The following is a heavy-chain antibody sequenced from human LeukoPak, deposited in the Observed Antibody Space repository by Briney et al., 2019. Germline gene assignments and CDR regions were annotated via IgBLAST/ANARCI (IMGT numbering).Heavy chain of an antibody. CDR3: AKAILMATLHYHYMDV. CDR2: ISSGGRTI. V-gene: IGHV3-11*01. D-gene: IGHD5-24*01. J-gene: IGHJ6*03. CDR1: GFTFSDYY. Sequence: GGSLRLSCAASGFTFSDYYMSWIRQAPGKGLEWVSYISSGGRTIYYADSVKGRFTMSRDNAKNSLYLQMNSLRGEDTAVYYCAKAILMATLHYHYMDVWGKGTTVTISS.